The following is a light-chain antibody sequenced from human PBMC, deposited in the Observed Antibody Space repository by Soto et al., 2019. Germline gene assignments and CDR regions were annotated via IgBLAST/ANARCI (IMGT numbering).Light chain of an antibody. CDR2: DVS. J-gene: IGLJ1*01. V-gene: IGLV2-11*01. CDR3: YSYAGSYTFYV. CDR1: SSDVGGYNY. Sequence: QSALTQPRSVSGSPGQSVTISCTGTSSDVGGYNYVSWYQQYPGKAPKLMIYDVSKRPSGVPDRFSGSKSGNTASLTISGLQAEDEADYYCYSYAGSYTFYVFGTGTKVTV.